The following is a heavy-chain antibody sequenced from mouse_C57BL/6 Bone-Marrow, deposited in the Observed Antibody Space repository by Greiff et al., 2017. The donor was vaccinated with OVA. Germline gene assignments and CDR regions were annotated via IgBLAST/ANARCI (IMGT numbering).Heavy chain of an antibody. Sequence: VHLVESGPGLVAPSQSLSITCTVSGFSFTSYAISWVRQPPGKGLEWLGVIWTGGGTNYYSALNSRLSISKVNSYSHAFLKMNRLQTDDTAKYYCARSSPSIYYDYDGVFAYWGQGTLVTVSA. CDR1: GFSFTSYA. CDR2: IWTGGGT. D-gene: IGHD2-4*01. CDR3: ARSSPSIYYDYDGVFAY. V-gene: IGHV2-9-1*01. J-gene: IGHJ3*01.